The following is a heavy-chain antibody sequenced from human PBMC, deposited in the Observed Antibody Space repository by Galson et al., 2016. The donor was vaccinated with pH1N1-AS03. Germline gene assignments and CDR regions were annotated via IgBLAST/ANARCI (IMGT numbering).Heavy chain of an antibody. V-gene: IGHV6-1*01. CDR3: ARGGLGTPVSLFQH. D-gene: IGHD2-2*01. CDR2: TYYRSKWYY. J-gene: IGHJ1*01. Sequence: CAISGDSVSSDRAAWNWIRQSPSRGLEWLGRTYYRSKWYYDYAVYVASRMTIRPDTFKNKVSLQLNSVTPEDTAVYYCARGGLGTPVSLFQHWGQGTLVTVSS. CDR1: GDSVSSDRAA.